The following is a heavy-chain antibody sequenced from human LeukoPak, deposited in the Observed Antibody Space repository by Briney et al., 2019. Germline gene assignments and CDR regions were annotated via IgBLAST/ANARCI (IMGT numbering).Heavy chain of an antibody. CDR3: AINELLTPPYYYGMDV. D-gene: IGHD3-10*01. Sequence: SVTVSCTASGGTFSSYAISWVRQAPGQGLEWMGGIIPIFGTANYAQKFQGRVTITADESTSTAYMELSSLRSEDTAVYYCAINELLTPPYYYGMDVWGQGTTVTVSS. CDR1: GGTFSSYA. V-gene: IGHV1-69*13. CDR2: IIPIFGTA. J-gene: IGHJ6*02.